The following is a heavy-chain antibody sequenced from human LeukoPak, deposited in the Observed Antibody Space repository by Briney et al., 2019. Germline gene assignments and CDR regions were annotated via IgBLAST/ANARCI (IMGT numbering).Heavy chain of an antibody. D-gene: IGHD6-25*01. Sequence: GGSLRLSCAASGFAFSNAWMSWVRQAPGKGLEWLGRIKSKADGASTDYSAPVNGRFSISRDDSKNTLYLQMNGLRTEDTAVYYCTTVPLCGRYYSYGMDVWGQGTTVAVSS. J-gene: IGHJ6*02. CDR1: GFAFSNAW. CDR3: TTVPLCGRYYSYGMDV. CDR2: IKSKADGAST. V-gene: IGHV3-15*01.